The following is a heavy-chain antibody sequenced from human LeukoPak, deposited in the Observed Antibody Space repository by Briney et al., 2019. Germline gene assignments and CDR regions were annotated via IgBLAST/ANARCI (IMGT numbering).Heavy chain of an antibody. J-gene: IGHJ6*03. CDR2: ISSSSSYI. V-gene: IGHV3-21*01. Sequence: PGGSLRLPCAASGFTFSSYSMNWVRQAPGKGLEWVSSISSSSSYIYYADSVKGRFTISRDNAKNSLYLQMNSLRAEDTAVYYCARGGWEGATSSYYYYYMDVWGKGTTVTVSS. CDR3: ARGGWEGATSSYYYYYMDV. CDR1: GFTFSSYS. D-gene: IGHD1-26*01.